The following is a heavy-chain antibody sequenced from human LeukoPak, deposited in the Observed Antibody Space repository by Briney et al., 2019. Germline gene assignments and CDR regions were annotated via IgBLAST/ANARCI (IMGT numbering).Heavy chain of an antibody. CDR1: GVSISSGGYY. CDR2: IYYSGST. CDR3: ARDRIRGSSTKIYYYYGMDV. D-gene: IGHD6-6*01. V-gene: IGHV4-31*03. Sequence: SETLSLTCTVSGVSISSGGYYWSWIRQHPGKGLEWIGYIYYSGSTYYNPSLKSRVTISVDTSKNQFSLKLSSVTAADTAVYYCARDRIRGSSTKIYYYYGMDVWGQGTTVTVSS. J-gene: IGHJ6*02.